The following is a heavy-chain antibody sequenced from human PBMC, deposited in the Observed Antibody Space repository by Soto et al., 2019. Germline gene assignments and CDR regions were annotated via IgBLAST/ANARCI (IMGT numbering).Heavy chain of an antibody. V-gene: IGHV4-4*07. CDR1: GASVTSYY. CDR2: IYTSGNT. CDR3: ARDGVGPHGMHV. D-gene: IGHD2-8*01. Sequence: QVQLQGSDPRLLKPSETLSLTCTVSGASVTSYYWSWIRQPAGKGLDWIGRIYTSGNTDYNPSLKSRVTLSLETSQNQVSLKLSSVTAADTAIYYCARDGVGPHGMHVWGQGTTVTVSS. J-gene: IGHJ6*02.